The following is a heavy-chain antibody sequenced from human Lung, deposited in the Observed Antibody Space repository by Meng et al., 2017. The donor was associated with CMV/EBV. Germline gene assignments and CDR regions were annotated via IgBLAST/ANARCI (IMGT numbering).Heavy chain of an antibody. J-gene: IGHJ6*02. CDR2: IRYDGSNK. V-gene: IGHV3-30*02. CDR1: GFTFSSDG. CDR3: AKVVRLGYCSSTSCPARSYYYYGMDV. D-gene: IGHD2-2*01. Sequence: SCAASGFTFSSDGMHWVRQAPGKGLEWVAFIRYDGSNKYYADSVKGRFTISRDNSKNTLYLQMNSLRAEDTAVYYCAKVVRLGYCSSTSCPARSYYYYGMDVXGQGXTVTVSS.